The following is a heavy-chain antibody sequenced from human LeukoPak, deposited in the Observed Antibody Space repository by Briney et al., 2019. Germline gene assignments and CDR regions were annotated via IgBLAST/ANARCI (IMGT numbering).Heavy chain of an antibody. J-gene: IGHJ6*02. Sequence: GASVKVSCKASGYTFTSYGISWVRQAPGQGREWMGWISAYNGNTNYAQKLQGRVTMTTDTSTSTAYMELRSLRSDDTAVYYCARGSLRYFDWPYYYGMDVWGQGTTVTVSS. CDR2: ISAYNGNT. D-gene: IGHD3-9*01. CDR3: ARGSLRYFDWPYYYGMDV. CDR1: GYTFTSYG. V-gene: IGHV1-18*01.